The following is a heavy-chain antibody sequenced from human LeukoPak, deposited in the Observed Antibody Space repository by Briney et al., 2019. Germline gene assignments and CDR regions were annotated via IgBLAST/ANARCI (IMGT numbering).Heavy chain of an antibody. CDR2: IYYSGST. D-gene: IGHD3-10*01. V-gene: IGHV4-39*01. Sequence: PSETLSLTCTVSGGSISSSSYYWGWIRQPPGKGLEWIGSIYYSGSTYYNPSLKSRVTISVDTSKNQFSLKLSSVTAADTAVYYCARGGGSVLLWFGELSAWGQGTLVTVSS. CDR3: ARGGGSVLLWFGELSA. CDR1: GGSISSSSYY. J-gene: IGHJ5*02.